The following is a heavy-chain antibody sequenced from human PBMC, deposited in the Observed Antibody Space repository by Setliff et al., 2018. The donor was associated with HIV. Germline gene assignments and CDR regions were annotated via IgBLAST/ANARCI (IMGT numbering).Heavy chain of an antibody. V-gene: IGHV4-61*02. D-gene: IGHD3-10*01. Sequence: SETLSLTCTVSGGSISSGTYYWSWVRQAAGKGLEWIGRIYTSGSTNYDPSLKSRVTISVDTSKNQFPLKLSSVTAADTAVYYCATYADRESNRFDPWGQGILVTVSS. CDR1: GGSISSGTYY. CDR3: ATYADRESNRFDP. CDR2: IYTSGST. J-gene: IGHJ5*02.